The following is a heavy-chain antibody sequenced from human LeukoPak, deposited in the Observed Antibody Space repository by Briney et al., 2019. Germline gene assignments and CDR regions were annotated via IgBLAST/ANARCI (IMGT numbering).Heavy chain of an antibody. CDR2: IYHSGST. Sequence: SETLSLTCTVSGGSVTSGGHYWSWIRQYPGRGLDWLGNIYHSGSTYYNPSLKSRVTISVDTSTNQFSLKLSSVSAADTAVYYCARIVVVPAAIDYWGQGTLVTVSS. V-gene: IGHV4-31*03. CDR3: ARIVVVPAAIDY. D-gene: IGHD2-2*01. J-gene: IGHJ4*02. CDR1: GGSVTSGGHY.